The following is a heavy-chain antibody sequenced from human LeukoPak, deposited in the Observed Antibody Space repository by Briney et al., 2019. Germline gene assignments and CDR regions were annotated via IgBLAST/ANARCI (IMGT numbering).Heavy chain of an antibody. J-gene: IGHJ4*02. CDR1: GVSITTYY. CDR2: IYHSGST. V-gene: IGHV4-59*13. Sequence: SETLSLTCTVSGVSITTYYWSWIRQPPGKGLEWIGYIYHSGSTNYNPSLKSRITISVDTSKNEFSLKLTSVTAADTAVYYCAREANYYGSGSYFEGTFDYWGQGSLATVSS. D-gene: IGHD3-10*01. CDR3: AREANYYGSGSYFEGTFDY.